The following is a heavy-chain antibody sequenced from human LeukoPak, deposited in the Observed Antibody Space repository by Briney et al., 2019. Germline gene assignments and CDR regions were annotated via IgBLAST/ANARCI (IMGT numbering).Heavy chain of an antibody. D-gene: IGHD2-2*01. J-gene: IGHJ4*02. Sequence: ASVKVSCKASGYTFTGYYMHWVRQAPGQGLEWMGWINPNSGGTNYAQKFRGRVTMTRDTSISTAYMELSRLRSDDTAVYYCARDLLGYCSSTSCSIDYWGQGTLVTVSS. CDR3: ARDLLGYCSSTSCSIDY. CDR1: GYTFTGYY. V-gene: IGHV1-2*02. CDR2: INPNSGGT.